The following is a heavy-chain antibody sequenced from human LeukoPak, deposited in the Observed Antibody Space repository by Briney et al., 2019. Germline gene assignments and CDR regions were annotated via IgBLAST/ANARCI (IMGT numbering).Heavy chain of an antibody. D-gene: IGHD3-10*01. Sequence: SVKVSCKASGGTFSSYAISWVRQAPGQGLEWMGGIIPIFGTANYAQKFQGRVTITADESTSTAYMELSSLRSEDTAVYYCARESLYGSGSYYYMDVWGKGTTVTISS. CDR1: GGTFSSYA. J-gene: IGHJ6*03. CDR2: IIPIFGTA. CDR3: ARESLYGSGSYYYMDV. V-gene: IGHV1-69*13.